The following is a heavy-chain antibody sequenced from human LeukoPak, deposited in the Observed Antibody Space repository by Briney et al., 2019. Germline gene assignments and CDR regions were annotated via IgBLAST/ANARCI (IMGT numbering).Heavy chain of an antibody. J-gene: IGHJ4*02. Sequence: ASVKVSCKASGYTFTSYYMHWVRQAPGQGLEWMGIINPSGGSTSYAQKFQGRVTMTTDTPTSTAYMELRSLRSADTAVYYCARDYYGSGSPPPFWGQGTLVTVSS. CDR1: GYTFTSYY. D-gene: IGHD3-10*01. V-gene: IGHV1-46*01. CDR2: INPSGGST. CDR3: ARDYYGSGSPPPF.